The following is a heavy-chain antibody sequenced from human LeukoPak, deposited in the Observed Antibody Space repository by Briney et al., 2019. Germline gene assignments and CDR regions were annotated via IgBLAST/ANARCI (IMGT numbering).Heavy chain of an antibody. D-gene: IGHD2-2*01. CDR3: ARVDSNILVVPAAPPRFDP. CDR2: SNAGNGNT. J-gene: IGHJ5*02. Sequence: GASVKVSCKASGYTFTSYAMHWVRQAPRQKLEWMGWSNAGNGNTKYSQEFQGRVTITRDTSASTAYMELSSLRSEDMAVYYCARVDSNILVVPAAPPRFDPWGQGTLVTVSS. V-gene: IGHV1-3*02. CDR1: GYTFTSYA.